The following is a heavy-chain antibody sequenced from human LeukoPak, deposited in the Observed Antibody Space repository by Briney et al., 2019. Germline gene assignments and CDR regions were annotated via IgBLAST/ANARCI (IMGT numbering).Heavy chain of an antibody. V-gene: IGHV3-21*01. Sequence: GGSLRLSCAASGFTFSIYSMNWVRQAPGKGLEWLSSITSSSNYIYYADSVKGRFTISRDNVQNSLYLQMNSLRAEDTAMYYCARDRRYFDNWRQGTLVTVSS. J-gene: IGHJ4*02. CDR1: GFTFSIYS. CDR2: ITSSSNYI. CDR3: ARDRRYFDN.